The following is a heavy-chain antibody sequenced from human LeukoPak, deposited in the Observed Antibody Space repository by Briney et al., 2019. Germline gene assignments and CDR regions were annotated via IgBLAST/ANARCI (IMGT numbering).Heavy chain of an antibody. D-gene: IGHD1-26*01. CDR1: GYTFTGYY. Sequence: ASVKVSCKASGYTFTGYYMHWVRQAPGQGLEWMGWINPNSGGTNYAQKFQGRVTITRNTSISTAYMELSSLRSEDTAVYYCARGATPDAFDIWGQGTMVTVSS. CDR3: ARGATPDAFDI. CDR2: INPNSGGT. V-gene: IGHV1-2*02. J-gene: IGHJ3*02.